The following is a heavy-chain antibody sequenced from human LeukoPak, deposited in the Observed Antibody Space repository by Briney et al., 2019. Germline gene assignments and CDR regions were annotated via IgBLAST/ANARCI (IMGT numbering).Heavy chain of an antibody. CDR2: INHSGST. V-gene: IGHV4-34*01. D-gene: IGHD1-26*01. J-gene: IGHJ4*02. CDR3: AGSGSYSSPSHDY. CDR1: GGSFSGYY. Sequence: SETLSLTCAVYGGSFSGYYWSWIRQPPGKGLEWIGEINHSGSTNYNPSLKSRVTISVDTSKNQLSLKLSSVTAADTAVYYCAGSGSYSSPSHDYWGQGTLVTVSS.